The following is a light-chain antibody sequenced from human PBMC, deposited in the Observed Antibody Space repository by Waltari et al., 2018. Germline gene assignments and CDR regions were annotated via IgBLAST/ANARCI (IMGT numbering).Light chain of an antibody. J-gene: IGKJ1*01. CDR1: QSVGRS. CDR2: DAS. Sequence: EIVLTQSPGTLSLSPGERATLSCGASQSVGRSLAWYQQKPGRAPRLLLYDASSRATGIPDRCSGSGFGTDFSLTISRLEPEDFAVYYCQHYVRLPVTFGQGTKVEIK. V-gene: IGKV3-20*01. CDR3: QHYVRLPVT.